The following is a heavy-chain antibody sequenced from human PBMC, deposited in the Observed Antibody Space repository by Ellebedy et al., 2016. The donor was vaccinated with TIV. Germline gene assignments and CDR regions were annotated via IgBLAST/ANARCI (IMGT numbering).Heavy chain of an antibody. V-gene: IGHV1-18*04. CDR3: ARRGGSGWYEDY. CDR2: ISAYNGNT. Sequence: ASVKVSXKASGYTFTGYYMHWVRQAPGQGLEWMGWISAYNGNTNYAQKLQGRVTMTTDTSTSTAYMELRSLRSDDTAVYYCARRGGSGWYEDYWGQGTLVTVSS. D-gene: IGHD6-19*01. J-gene: IGHJ4*02. CDR1: GYTFTGYY.